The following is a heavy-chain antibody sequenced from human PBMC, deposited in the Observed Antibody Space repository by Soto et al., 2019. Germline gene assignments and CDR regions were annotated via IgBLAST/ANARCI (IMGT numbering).Heavy chain of an antibody. CDR1: GYSISSGYY. D-gene: IGHD3-3*01. CDR2: TYHSGST. Sequence: SETLSLTCAVSGYSISSGYYWGWIRQPPGKGLEWIGSTYHSGSTYYNPSLKSRVTISVDTSKNQFSLKLSSVTAADTAVYYCARDVEDYDFWSGYPRQNYYYYYGMDVWGQGTTVTVSS. CDR3: ARDVEDYDFWSGYPRQNYYYYYGMDV. J-gene: IGHJ6*02. V-gene: IGHV4-38-2*02.